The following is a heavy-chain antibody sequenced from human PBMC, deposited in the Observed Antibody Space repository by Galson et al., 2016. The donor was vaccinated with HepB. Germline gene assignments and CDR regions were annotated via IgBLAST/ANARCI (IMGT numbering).Heavy chain of an antibody. Sequence: TLSLTCTVSGVSISSGGYYWSWIRQHPGKGLEWIGYIYYSGSTFYNPSLKSRVTISVDTSKNQFSLNLRSVTAADTAIYFCAKYNWNSDAFDYWGQGTLVTVSS. J-gene: IGHJ4*02. D-gene: IGHD1-7*01. CDR2: IYYSGST. CDR1: GVSISSGGYY. CDR3: AKYNWNSDAFDY. V-gene: IGHV4-31*03.